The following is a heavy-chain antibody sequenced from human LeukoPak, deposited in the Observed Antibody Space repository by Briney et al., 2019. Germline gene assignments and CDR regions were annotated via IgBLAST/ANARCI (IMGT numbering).Heavy chain of an antibody. CDR3: AKDRCSNGIGCYYYYMDV. V-gene: IGHV3-30*18. CDR1: GFTVSSNY. Sequence: PGGSLRLSCAASGFTVSSNYMSWVRQAPGKGLEWVAVISYDGSNKYYADSVKGRFTISRDNSKNTLYLQMNSLRAEDTAVYYCAKDRCSNGIGCYYYYMDVWGKGTTVTISS. CDR2: ISYDGSNK. J-gene: IGHJ6*03. D-gene: IGHD2-8*01.